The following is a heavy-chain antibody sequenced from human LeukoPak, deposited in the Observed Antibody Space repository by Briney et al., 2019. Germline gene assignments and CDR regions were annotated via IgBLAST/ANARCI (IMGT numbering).Heavy chain of an antibody. CDR3: ARDSDALRFLEWLSPDY. D-gene: IGHD3-3*01. CDR2: ISYDGSNK. CDR1: GFTFSSYA. V-gene: IGHV3-30-3*01. Sequence: GGSLRLSCAASGFTFSSYAMHWARQAPGKGLEWVAVISYDGSNKYYADSVKGRFTISRDNSKNTLYLQMNSLRAEDTAVYYCARDSDALRFLEWLSPDYWGQGTLVTVSS. J-gene: IGHJ4*02.